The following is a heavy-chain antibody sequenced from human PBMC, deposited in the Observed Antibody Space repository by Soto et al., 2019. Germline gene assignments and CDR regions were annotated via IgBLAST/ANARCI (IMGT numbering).Heavy chain of an antibody. V-gene: IGHV4-30-2*01. CDR3: ARAHCISTSCPLDY. Sequence: QLQLQKSGSGLVKPSQTLSLTCAVSGGSISSGGYSWSWIRQPPGKGLEWIGYIYHSGSTYYNPSLKSRVTITVDRSKNQFSLKLSSVTAADTAVYYCARAHCISTSCPLDYWGQGTLVTVSS. CDR2: IYHSGST. D-gene: IGHD2-2*01. J-gene: IGHJ4*02. CDR1: GGSISSGGYS.